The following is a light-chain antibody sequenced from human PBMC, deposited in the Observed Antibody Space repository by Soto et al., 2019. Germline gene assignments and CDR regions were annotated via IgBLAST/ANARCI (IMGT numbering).Light chain of an antibody. CDR1: SSEVGGYNY. Sequence: QSVLTQPASVSGSPGQSITISCTGTSSEVGGYNYVSWYQHHPGKAPKLMIYDVSNRPSGVSNRFSGSKSGNTASLTISGLQPEDEADYYCSSYTTSNTRQIVLGTGTKLTVL. V-gene: IGLV2-14*03. J-gene: IGLJ1*01. CDR3: SSYTTSNTRQIV. CDR2: DVS.